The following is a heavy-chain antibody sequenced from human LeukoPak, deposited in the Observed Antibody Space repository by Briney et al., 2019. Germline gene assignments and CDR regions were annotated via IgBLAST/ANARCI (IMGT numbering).Heavy chain of an antibody. Sequence: GGSLRLSCATFGFTFNNYGMHWVRQAPGKGLEWVAFTRYLGSDEYYADSVRGRFTLSRDNSRNTMYLQMNSLRPEDTAVYYCAKDPGGGPNSVSWGIDFWGQGTLVTVSS. CDR1: GFTFNNYG. CDR2: TRYLGSDE. CDR3: AKDPGGGPNSVSWGIDF. V-gene: IGHV3-30*02. D-gene: IGHD5/OR15-5a*01. J-gene: IGHJ4*02.